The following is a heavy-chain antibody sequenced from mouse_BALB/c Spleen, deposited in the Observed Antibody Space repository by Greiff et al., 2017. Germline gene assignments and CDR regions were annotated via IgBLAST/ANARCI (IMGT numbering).Heavy chain of an antibody. J-gene: IGHJ3*01. Sequence: EVQVVESGGGLVKPGGSLKLSCAASGFTFSSYAMSWVRQSPEKRLEWVAEISSGGSYTYYPDTVTGRFTISRDNAKNTLYLEMSSLRSEDTAMYYCARADGTTGFAYWGQGTLVTVSA. V-gene: IGHV5-9-4*01. CDR2: ISSGGSYT. CDR3: ARADGTTGFAY. CDR1: GFTFSSYA. D-gene: IGHD1-1*01.